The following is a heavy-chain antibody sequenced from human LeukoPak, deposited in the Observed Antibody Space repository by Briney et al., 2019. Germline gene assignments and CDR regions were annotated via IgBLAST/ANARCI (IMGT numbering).Heavy chain of an antibody. CDR1: GGPISTYY. CDR2: IYYSGST. D-gene: IGHD1-1*01. V-gene: IGHV4-59*13. Sequence: SETLSLTCTVSGGPISTYYWSWIRQPPGKGLEGIGYIYYSGSTNYNPSLRSRVTILVDTSKNQFSLKLNSVTAADTAVYYCARLVTPNELNWFDPWGQGTLVTVSS. J-gene: IGHJ5*02. CDR3: ARLVTPNELNWFDP.